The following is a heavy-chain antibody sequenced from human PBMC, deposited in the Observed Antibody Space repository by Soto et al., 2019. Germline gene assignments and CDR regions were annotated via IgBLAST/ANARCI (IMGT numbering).Heavy chain of an antibody. CDR1: GFTFSSYW. D-gene: IGHD6-13*01. CDR2: ISSDGSRT. V-gene: IGHV3-74*01. CDR3: ARVRYTSNWYYYGMDV. Sequence: EVQLVESGGDLVQPGGSLRLSCAASGFTFSSYWMYWVRQAPGKGLVWVSRISSDGSRTDYADSVKGRFTISRDNARNTQYRQMNSLRAEDTAVYYCARVRYTSNWYYYGMDVWGQGTTVTVSS. J-gene: IGHJ6*02.